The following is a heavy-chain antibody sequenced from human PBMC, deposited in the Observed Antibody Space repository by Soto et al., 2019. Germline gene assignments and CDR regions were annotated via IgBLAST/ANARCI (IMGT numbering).Heavy chain of an antibody. D-gene: IGHD5-18*01. J-gene: IGHJ4*02. CDR2: ISGSGDST. Sequence: GGSLRLSCAASGFTFSSYAMSWVRQAPGKGLEWVSAISGSGDSTYYADSVKGRFTISRDNSKNTLYLQMNSLRAEDTAVYYCAKILTWIQLWLLDYWGQGTLVTVSS. CDR1: GFTFSSYA. V-gene: IGHV3-23*01. CDR3: AKILTWIQLWLLDY.